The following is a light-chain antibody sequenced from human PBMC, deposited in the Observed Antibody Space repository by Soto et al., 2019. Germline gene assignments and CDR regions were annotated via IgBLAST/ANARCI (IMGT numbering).Light chain of an antibody. V-gene: IGLV2-14*01. CDR3: TSYTSNNTPV. Sequence: QSALTRPASVSGSPGQAITISCTGTSSDVGGYNYVSWYQQHPGKAPKLMIYEVSNRPSGVSDRFSGSKSANTASLTISGLQAEDEADYYCTSYTSNNTPVFGTGTKVTVL. CDR2: EVS. CDR1: SSDVGGYNY. J-gene: IGLJ1*01.